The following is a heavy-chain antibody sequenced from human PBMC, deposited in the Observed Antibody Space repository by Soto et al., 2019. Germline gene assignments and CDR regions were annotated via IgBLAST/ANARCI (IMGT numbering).Heavy chain of an antibody. Sequence: GGSLRLSCAASGFTFSSYSRNWVRQAPGKGLEWVSSISSSCSYIYYADSVKGRFTISRDNAKNSLYLQMNSLRAEDTAVYYCARDLQWLAYYYYYGMDVWGQGTTVTVSS. V-gene: IGHV3-21*01. J-gene: IGHJ6*02. CDR2: ISSSCSYI. CDR3: ARDLQWLAYYYYYGMDV. D-gene: IGHD6-19*01. CDR1: GFTFSSYS.